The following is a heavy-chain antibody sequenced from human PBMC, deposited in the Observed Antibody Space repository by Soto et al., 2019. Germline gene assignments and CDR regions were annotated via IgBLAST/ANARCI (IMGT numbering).Heavy chain of an antibody. D-gene: IGHD3-10*01. Sequence: QVQLVQSGAEVKKPGASVKVSCKASGYTFTSYAMHWVRQAPGQRLEWMGWINAGNGNTKYSQKFQGRVTITRDTSASTAYMGLSSLRSEDTAVYYCARDTSYYYGSGSYYFDYWGQGTLVTVSS. V-gene: IGHV1-3*01. J-gene: IGHJ4*02. CDR1: GYTFTSYA. CDR3: ARDTSYYYGSGSYYFDY. CDR2: INAGNGNT.